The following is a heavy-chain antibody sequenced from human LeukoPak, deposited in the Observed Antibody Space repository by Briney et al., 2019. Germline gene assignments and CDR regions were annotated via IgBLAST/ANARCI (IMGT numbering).Heavy chain of an antibody. CDR3: VRSVVVPAAMSWYYTGMDV. CDR1: GFTFSDYY. Sequence: GGSLRLSCAASGFTFSDYYMSWIRQAPGKGLEWVSYISRSSSYTNYADSVKGRFTISRDNAKNSLYLQMNSLRAEDTAVYYCVRSVVVPAAMSWYYTGMDVWGQGTTVTVSS. D-gene: IGHD2-2*01. J-gene: IGHJ6*02. V-gene: IGHV3-11*03. CDR2: ISRSSSYT.